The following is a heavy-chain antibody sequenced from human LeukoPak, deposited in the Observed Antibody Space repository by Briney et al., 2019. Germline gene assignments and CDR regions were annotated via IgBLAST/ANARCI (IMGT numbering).Heavy chain of an antibody. CDR2: INHSGST. D-gene: IGHD3-9*01. J-gene: IGHJ5*02. CDR1: GGSFSGYY. V-gene: IGHV4-34*01. Sequence: SETLSLTRAVYGGSFSGYYWSWIRQPPGKGLEWIWEINHSGSTNYNPSLKSRVTISVDTSKNQFSLKLSSVTAADTAVYYCATSSAYDILTGQGNNWFDPWGQGTLVTVSS. CDR3: ATSSAYDILTGQGNNWFDP.